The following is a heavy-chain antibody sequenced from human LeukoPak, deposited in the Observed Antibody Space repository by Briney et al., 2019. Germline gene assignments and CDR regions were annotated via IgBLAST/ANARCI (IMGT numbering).Heavy chain of an antibody. CDR2: IKQDGSEK. J-gene: IGHJ6*03. Sequence: PGGSLRLSCVASGFTFSNYWLTWVRQAPGKGLECVANIKQDGSEKFYVDSVKGRFTISRDNAKNSVYLQMNNLRVEDTAVYYCARDHVGGKYYYVDVWGKGTTVTVSS. CDR3: ARDHVGGKYYYVDV. D-gene: IGHD3-16*01. CDR1: GFTFSNYW. V-gene: IGHV3-7*01.